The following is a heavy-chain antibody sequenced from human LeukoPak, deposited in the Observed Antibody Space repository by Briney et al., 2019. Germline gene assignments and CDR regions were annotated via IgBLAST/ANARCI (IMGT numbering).Heavy chain of an antibody. Sequence: GGSLRLSCAASGVTFSSYWMHWVRQAPGKGLVWVSRVKSDGSSTNYADSVKGRFTVSRDNAKNTLILQMNSLRAEDTAVYYCARGGSPPEALGDTFDVWGHGTLVTVSS. D-gene: IGHD1-26*01. CDR3: ARGGSPPEALGDTFDV. CDR2: VKSDGSST. J-gene: IGHJ3*01. V-gene: IGHV3-74*01. CDR1: GVTFSSYW.